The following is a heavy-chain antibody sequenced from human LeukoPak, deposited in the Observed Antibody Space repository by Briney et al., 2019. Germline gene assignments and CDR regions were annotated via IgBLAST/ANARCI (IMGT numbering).Heavy chain of an antibody. J-gene: IGHJ4*02. CDR1: GGSINNYY. CDR2: IYYSGST. Sequence: SETLSLTCTVSGGSINNYYWSWIRQPPGKGLEWIGYIYYSGSTNYNPSLKSRVTISVDTSKNQFSLKMSSLTAADTAVYYCARHRGSGYPYFDHWGQGTLVTVSS. V-gene: IGHV4-59*08. D-gene: IGHD3-22*01. CDR3: ARHRGSGYPYFDH.